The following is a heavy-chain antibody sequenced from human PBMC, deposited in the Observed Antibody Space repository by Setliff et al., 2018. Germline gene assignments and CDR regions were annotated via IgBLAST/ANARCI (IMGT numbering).Heavy chain of an antibody. CDR2: ISAYNENT. J-gene: IGHJ6*01. V-gene: IGHV1-18*01. Sequence: ASVKVSCKTSGYTFTSYGISWVRQAPGQGLEWMGWISAYNENTKYGQNFQGRVTMTTDTSTSTAYMELRSLRSDDTAVYYCARKRDYDGLNYYGMDVWGQGTTVTVSS. D-gene: IGHD3-22*01. CDR3: ARKRDYDGLNYYGMDV. CDR1: GYTFTSYG.